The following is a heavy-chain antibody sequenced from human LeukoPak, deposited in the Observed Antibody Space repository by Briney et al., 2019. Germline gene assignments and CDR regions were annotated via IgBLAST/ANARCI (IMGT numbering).Heavy chain of an antibody. D-gene: IGHD3-10*01. CDR2: INHSGNT. CDR3: ARRARLGSNWFDP. CDR1: GGSFSGYY. J-gene: IGHJ5*02. Sequence: PSETLSLTCAVYGGSFSGYYWSWIRQPPGKGLEWIGEINHSGNTNYNPSLKSRVTISVDTSKNQFSLKLSSVTAADTAVYCCARRARLGSNWFDPWGQGTLVTVSS. V-gene: IGHV4-34*01.